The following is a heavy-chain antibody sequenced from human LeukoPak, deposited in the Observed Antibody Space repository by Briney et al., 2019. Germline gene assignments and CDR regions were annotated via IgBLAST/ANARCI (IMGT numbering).Heavy chain of an antibody. CDR3: AREAFDSSGYYHALSY. CDR2: IYTSGST. Sequence: SETLSLTCTVSGGSISSYYWSWIRQPAGKGLEWIGRIYTSGSTNYNPSLKSRVTMSVDTSKNQFSLKLSSVTAADTAVYYCAREAFDSSGYYHALSYWGQGTLVTVSS. CDR1: GGSISSYY. D-gene: IGHD3-22*01. V-gene: IGHV4-4*07. J-gene: IGHJ4*02.